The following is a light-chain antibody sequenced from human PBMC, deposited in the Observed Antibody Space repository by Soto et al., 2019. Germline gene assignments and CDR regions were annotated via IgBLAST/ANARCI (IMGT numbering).Light chain of an antibody. CDR2: KAS. CDR1: QSISFY. Sequence: IQMTQSPSTLPASVGDRVTITCRASQSISFYLAWYQQKPGTAPKLLIYKASSLATGVPSRFSGSGSGTEFTLTISSLQSEDFAVYYCQHYHGWPITFGQGTRLEIK. CDR3: QHYHGWPIT. J-gene: IGKJ5*01. V-gene: IGKV1-5*03.